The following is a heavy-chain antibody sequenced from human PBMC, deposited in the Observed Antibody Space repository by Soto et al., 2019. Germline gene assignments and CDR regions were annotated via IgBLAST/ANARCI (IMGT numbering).Heavy chain of an antibody. Sequence: EVQLLESGGGFVQPGGSLRLACEASGFTFSSYGMSWVRQAPGKGLEWVSTVSGSGGTTYYADSVKGRFTISRDNSKNSLYLQMNSLRAEDTAVYYCVKLVTTGSWGQGSLVTVSS. CDR3: VKLVTTGS. CDR2: VSGSGGTT. J-gene: IGHJ5*02. V-gene: IGHV3-23*01. CDR1: GFTFSSYG. D-gene: IGHD4-17*01.